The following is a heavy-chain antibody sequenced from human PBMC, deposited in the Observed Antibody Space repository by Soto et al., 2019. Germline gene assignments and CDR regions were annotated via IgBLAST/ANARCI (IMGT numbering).Heavy chain of an antibody. CDR3: ARDETPLYYYGSGSYSGYYGMDV. D-gene: IGHD3-10*01. CDR2: INPNSGDT. Sequence: ASVKVSCKASGYTFTGYYMHWVRQAPGQGPEWMGWINPNSGDTNYAQKFQGWVTMTRDTSISTAYMELSRLRSDDTAVYYCARDETPLYYYGSGSYSGYYGMDVWGQGTTVTVSS. J-gene: IGHJ6*02. CDR1: GYTFTGYY. V-gene: IGHV1-2*04.